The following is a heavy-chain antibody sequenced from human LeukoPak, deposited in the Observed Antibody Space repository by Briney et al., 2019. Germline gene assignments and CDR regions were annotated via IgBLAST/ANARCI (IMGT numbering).Heavy chain of an antibody. Sequence: SETLSLTCAVYGGSFSGYYWSWIRQPPGKGLEWIGEINHSGSTNYNPSLRSRVTISVDTSMNQFSLKLSSVTAADTAVYYCARDGIAAAGSWFDPWGQGTLVTVSS. CDR1: GGSFSGYY. D-gene: IGHD6-13*01. J-gene: IGHJ5*02. V-gene: IGHV4-34*01. CDR3: ARDGIAAAGSWFDP. CDR2: INHSGST.